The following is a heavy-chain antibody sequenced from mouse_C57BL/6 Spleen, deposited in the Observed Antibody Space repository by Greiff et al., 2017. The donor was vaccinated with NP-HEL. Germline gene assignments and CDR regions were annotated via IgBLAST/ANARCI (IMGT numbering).Heavy chain of an antibody. CDR3: TRHYYGSTYVYFDY. D-gene: IGHD1-1*01. V-gene: IGHV14-1*01. CDR1: GFNIKDYY. Sequence: EVQLQESGAERGRPGASVKLSCTASGFNIKDYYMHWVKQRPEQGLEWIGRIEPEYGDTEYAQKFQGKATMTADTSSKTAYLQLSSLTSEDTAVYYFTRHYYGSTYVYFDYWGQGTTLTVSS. CDR2: IEPEYGDT. J-gene: IGHJ2*01.